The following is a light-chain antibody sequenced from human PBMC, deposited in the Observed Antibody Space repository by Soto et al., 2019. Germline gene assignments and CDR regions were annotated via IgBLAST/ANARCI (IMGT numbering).Light chain of an antibody. CDR3: QTWGTGIRV. Sequence: QAVVTQSPSASASLGASVKLTCTLSSGHSSYTIAWHQQQPEKGPRYLMKLHSDGSHSKGDGIPDRFSGSSSGAERSLTISSLQSEDESDYYCQTWGTGIRVFGGGTTLTVL. V-gene: IGLV4-69*01. CDR1: SGHSSYT. J-gene: IGLJ3*02. CDR2: LHSDGSH.